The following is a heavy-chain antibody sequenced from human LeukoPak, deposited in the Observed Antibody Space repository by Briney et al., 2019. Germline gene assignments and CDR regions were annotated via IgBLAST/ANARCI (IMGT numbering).Heavy chain of an antibody. Sequence: GGSLRLSCAASGFTFRRYWMNWVRQAPGKGLEWVANIKRDGNEKNYVDSVKGRFSISRDNAKNSLYLQMDSLRAEDTAVYYCAKEGAYPIITYDSWGQGALVTVSS. J-gene: IGHJ5*01. V-gene: IGHV3-7*01. CDR2: IKRDGNEK. CDR3: AKEGAYPIITYDS. CDR1: GFTFRRYW. D-gene: IGHD3-10*01.